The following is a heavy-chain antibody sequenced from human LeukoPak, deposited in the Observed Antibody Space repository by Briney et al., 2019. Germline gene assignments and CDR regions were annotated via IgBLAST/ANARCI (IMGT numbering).Heavy chain of an antibody. CDR2: INPNSGGT. V-gene: IGHV1-18*01. D-gene: IGHD6-19*01. J-gene: IGHJ6*03. CDR1: GYTFTSYG. CDR3: ARDSLAWLVYYMDV. Sequence: ASVKVSCKASGYTFTSYGISWVRQAPGQGLEWMGWINPNSGGTNYAQKLQGRVTMTTDTSTSTAYMELRSLRSDDTAVYYCARDSLAWLVYYMDVWGKGTPVTVSS.